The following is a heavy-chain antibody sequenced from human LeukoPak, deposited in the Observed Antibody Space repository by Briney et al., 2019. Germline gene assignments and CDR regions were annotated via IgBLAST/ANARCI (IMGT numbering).Heavy chain of an antibody. Sequence: GGSLRLSCAASGFTFSSYEMNWVRQAPGKGLEWVSYITSSGSTIYYADSVKGRFTISRDNAKNSLYLQMNSLRAEDTAVYYCARDLGRWDLGDCGQGTLVTVSS. CDR3: ARDLGRWDLGD. D-gene: IGHD1-26*01. V-gene: IGHV3-48*03. CDR2: ITSSGSTI. CDR1: GFTFSSYE. J-gene: IGHJ4*02.